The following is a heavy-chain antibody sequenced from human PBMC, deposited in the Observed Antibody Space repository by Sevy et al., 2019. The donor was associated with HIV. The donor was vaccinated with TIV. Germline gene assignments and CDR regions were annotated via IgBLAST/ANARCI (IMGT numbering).Heavy chain of an antibody. Sequence: GESLKISCKGSGYTFSNYWIGWVRQMPGKGLEWMGIIYPGDSDTRYSPSFQGQVTISSDKSISTAYLQGSSLKASDTAMYYCAGRGYYDSSGYYTYGMDVWGQGTTVTVSS. V-gene: IGHV5-51*01. D-gene: IGHD3-22*01. CDR3: AGRGYYDSSGYYTYGMDV. J-gene: IGHJ6*02. CDR2: IYPGDSDT. CDR1: GYTFSNYW.